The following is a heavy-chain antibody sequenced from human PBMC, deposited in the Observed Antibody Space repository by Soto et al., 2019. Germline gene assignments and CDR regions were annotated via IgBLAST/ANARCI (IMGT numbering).Heavy chain of an antibody. J-gene: IGHJ5*02. CDR2: INEDGSEK. CDR3: ARDRHLDP. V-gene: IGHV3-7*01. Sequence: RGSLRLSCAASGFTFSSYWMSWVRQAPGKGLEWVANINEDGSEKYYVDSVKGRFTISRDNAKNSLFLQMNSLRAEDTAVYYCARDRHLDPWGQGTLVTVSS. CDR1: GFTFSSYW.